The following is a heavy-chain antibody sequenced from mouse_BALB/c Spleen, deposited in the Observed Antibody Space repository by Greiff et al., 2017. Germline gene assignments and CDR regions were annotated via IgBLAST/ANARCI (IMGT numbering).Heavy chain of an antibody. J-gene: IGHJ1*01. CDR3: ARTTVVDWYFDV. Sequence: VQLKESGAELVKPGASVKLSCTASGFNIKDTYMHWVKQRPEQGLEWIGRIDPANGNTKYDPKFQGKATITADTSSNTAYLQLSSLTSEDTAVYYCARTTVVDWYFDVWGAGTTVTVSS. D-gene: IGHD1-1*01. V-gene: IGHV14-3*02. CDR2: IDPANGNT. CDR1: GFNIKDTY.